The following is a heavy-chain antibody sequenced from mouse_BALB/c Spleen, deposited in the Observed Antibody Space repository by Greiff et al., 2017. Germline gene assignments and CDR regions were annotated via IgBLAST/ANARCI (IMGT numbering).Heavy chain of an antibody. CDR2: IYPGNVNT. Sequence: VQLQQSAPELVKPGASVRISCKASGYTFTSYYIHWVKQRPGQGLEWIGWIYPGNVNTKYNEKFKGKATLTADKSSSTAYMQLSSLTSEDSAVYFCARELDYWGQGTSVTVSS. CDR3: ARELDY. V-gene: IGHV1S56*01. CDR1: GYTFTSYY. J-gene: IGHJ4*01.